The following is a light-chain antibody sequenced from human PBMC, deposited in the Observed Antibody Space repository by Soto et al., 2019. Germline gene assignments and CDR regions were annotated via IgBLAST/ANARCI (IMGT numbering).Light chain of an antibody. J-gene: IGLJ1*01. V-gene: IGLV1-51*01. CDR1: NINIGDNH. Sequence: QSVLTQPPSVSAAPGQRVTIPCSGSNINIGDNHVSWYQHLPGTAPTLVVYANDRRPSALPGRLSGAKSGTSAKLGITGLQTGDEAVYYCGTWDDSLFSFVFGPGTKLTVL. CDR3: GTWDDSLFSFV. CDR2: AND.